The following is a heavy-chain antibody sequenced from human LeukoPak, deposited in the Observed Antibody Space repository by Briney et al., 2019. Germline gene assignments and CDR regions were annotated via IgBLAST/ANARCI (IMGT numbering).Heavy chain of an antibody. D-gene: IGHD6-19*01. CDR1: GGSISSGSYY. J-gene: IGHJ3*02. V-gene: IGHV4-61*02. CDR3: ARDSSSGWYRGDAFDI. Sequence: SETLSLTCTVSGGSISSGSYYWSWIRQPAGKGLEWIVRIYTSGSTNYNPSLKSRVTISVDTSKNQFSLKLSSVTAADTAVYYCARDSSSGWYRGDAFDIWGQGTMVTVSS. CDR2: IYTSGST.